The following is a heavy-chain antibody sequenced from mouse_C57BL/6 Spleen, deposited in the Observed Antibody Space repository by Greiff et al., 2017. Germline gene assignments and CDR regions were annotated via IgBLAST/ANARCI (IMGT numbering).Heavy chain of an antibody. V-gene: IGHV14-3*01. CDR2: LDPANGNT. CDR1: GFNIKNTY. CDR3: ARSGTAQAWFAY. Sequence: EVQRVESVAELVRPGASVKLSCTASGFNIKNTYMHWVKQRPEQGLEWIGRLDPANGNTKYAPKFQGKATITADTSSNTAYLQLSSLTSEDTAIYYCARSGTAQAWFAYWGQETLVTVSA. J-gene: IGHJ3*01. D-gene: IGHD3-2*02.